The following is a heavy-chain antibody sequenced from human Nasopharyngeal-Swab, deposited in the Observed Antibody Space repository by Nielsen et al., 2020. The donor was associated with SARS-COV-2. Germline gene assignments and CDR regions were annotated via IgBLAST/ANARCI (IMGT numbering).Heavy chain of an antibody. Sequence: GESLKISCAASGFTFSSYSMNWVRQAPGKGLEWVSSISSSSSYIYSADSVKGRFTISRDNAKNSLYLQMNSLRAEDTAVYYCARGQQLAEGHYGMDVWGQGTTVTVSS. CDR1: GFTFSSYS. D-gene: IGHD6-13*01. CDR2: ISSSSSYI. CDR3: ARGQQLAEGHYGMDV. V-gene: IGHV3-21*01. J-gene: IGHJ6*02.